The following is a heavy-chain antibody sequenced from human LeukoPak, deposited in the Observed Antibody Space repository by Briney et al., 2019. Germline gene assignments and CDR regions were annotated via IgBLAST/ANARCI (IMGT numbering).Heavy chain of an antibody. V-gene: IGHV3-23*01. CDR2: ISGSGGST. CDR1: GFTFSSYA. D-gene: IGHD1-26*01. CDR3: AKLGGSYFRLFSFDD. Sequence: GGSLRLSCAASGFTFSSYAMGWVRQAPGRGLEWVSAISGSGGSTYYADSVKGRFTISRDSSNNILSLQMNTLRAEDTALYYCAKLGGSYFRLFSFDDLGQGTLVTVSS. J-gene: IGHJ4*02.